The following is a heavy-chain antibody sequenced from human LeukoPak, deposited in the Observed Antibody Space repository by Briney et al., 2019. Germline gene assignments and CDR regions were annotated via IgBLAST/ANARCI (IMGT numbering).Heavy chain of an antibody. Sequence: GGSLRLSCAPSGFTFSDYYMSWIRQALGKGLEWVSYISSIGSTIYYADSVKGRFTISRDNAKNSLYLQMNSLRAEDTAVYYCARAGYSYGYGWFDPWGQGTLVTVSS. CDR3: ARAGYSYGYGWFDP. CDR1: GFTFSDYY. D-gene: IGHD5-18*01. J-gene: IGHJ5*02. CDR2: ISSIGSTI. V-gene: IGHV3-11*01.